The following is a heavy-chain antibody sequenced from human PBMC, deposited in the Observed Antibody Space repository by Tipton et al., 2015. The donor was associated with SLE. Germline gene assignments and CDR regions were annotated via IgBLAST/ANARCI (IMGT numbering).Heavy chain of an antibody. V-gene: IGHV4-38-2*02. CDR1: GYSISSGYY. J-gene: IGHJ3*02. CDR3: ARQGIAVAGGAFDI. Sequence: TLSLTCTVSGYSISSGYYWGWIRQPPGKGLEWIGSIYHSGSTYYNPSLKSRVTISVDTSKNQFSLKLSSVTAADTAVYYCARQGIAVAGGAFDIWGQGTMVTVSS. CDR2: IYHSGST. D-gene: IGHD6-19*01.